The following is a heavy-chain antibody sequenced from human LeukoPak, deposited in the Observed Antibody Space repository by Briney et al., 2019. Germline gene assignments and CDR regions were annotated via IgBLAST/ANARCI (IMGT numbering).Heavy chain of an antibody. Sequence: GGSLRLSCAASGFTFSSYSMNWVRQAPGKGLEWLSYISSSSSSIYYADSVKGRFTISRDNAKNSLYLQMNSLRAEDTAVYYCARDRGADCSSTSCYEFVYWGQGTLVTVSS. CDR1: GFTFSSYS. CDR2: ISSSSSSI. D-gene: IGHD2-2*01. CDR3: ARDRGADCSSTSCYEFVY. J-gene: IGHJ4*02. V-gene: IGHV3-48*01.